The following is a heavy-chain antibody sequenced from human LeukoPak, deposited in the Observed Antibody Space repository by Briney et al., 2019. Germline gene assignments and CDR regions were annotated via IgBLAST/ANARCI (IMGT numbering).Heavy chain of an antibody. D-gene: IGHD1-26*01. CDR3: ARGIVGPTGDY. CDR2: INSDGSTT. J-gene: IGHJ4*02. Sequence: GGSLRLSCVVSGFSFSNYWMHWVRQAPGKGLVWVSRINSDGSTTSYAASVRGRFTISRDNAKNTLYLQMNSLRVEDTAVYYCARGIVGPTGDYWGQGTLVAVS. CDR1: GFSFSNYW. V-gene: IGHV3-74*01.